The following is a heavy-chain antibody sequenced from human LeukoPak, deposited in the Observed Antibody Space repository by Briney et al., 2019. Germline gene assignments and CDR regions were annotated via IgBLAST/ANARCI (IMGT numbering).Heavy chain of an antibody. CDR2: IYDTGNT. Sequence: MASETLSLTCTVSGGSISSYYWSWIRQPPGMGMEWIAYIYDTGNTRYNPSLQSRVTMSVDTSKNQFSLKLRSVTAADTAVYYCARHEVGYCDGGPCPYYFDYRGQETLVTVSS. V-gene: IGHV4-59*08. CDR1: GGSISSYY. D-gene: IGHD2-15*01. CDR3: ARHEVGYCDGGPCPYYFDY. J-gene: IGHJ4*02.